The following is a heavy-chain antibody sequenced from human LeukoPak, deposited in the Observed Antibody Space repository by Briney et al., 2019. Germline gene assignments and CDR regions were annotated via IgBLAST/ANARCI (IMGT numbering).Heavy chain of an antibody. J-gene: IGHJ4*02. CDR2: ISGSGGST. D-gene: IGHD3-10*01. CDR3: AKGSAAGRPYYFDY. V-gene: IGHV3-23*01. CDR1: GFNFETYA. Sequence: RGSLRLSCAASGFNFETYAMSWVRQAPGKGLEWVSGISGSGGSTYHADSVKGRFTISRDNSKNTLYLQMNSLRADDTAVYYCAKGSAAGRPYYFDYWGQGTLVTVS.